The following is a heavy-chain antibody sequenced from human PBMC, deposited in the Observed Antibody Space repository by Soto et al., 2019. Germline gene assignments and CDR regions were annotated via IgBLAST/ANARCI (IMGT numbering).Heavy chain of an antibody. Sequence: EVQLVESGGGLVQPGGSLRLSCAASGFTFSSYWMHWVRQAPGKGLVWVSRINSDGSSTSYADSVNGRFTISRDNAKNTLYLQMNSLRAEDTAVYYCASWGAAAGNTHDAFDIWGQGTMVTVSS. CDR1: GFTFSSYW. J-gene: IGHJ3*02. D-gene: IGHD6-13*01. CDR3: ASWGAAAGNTHDAFDI. CDR2: INSDGSST. V-gene: IGHV3-74*01.